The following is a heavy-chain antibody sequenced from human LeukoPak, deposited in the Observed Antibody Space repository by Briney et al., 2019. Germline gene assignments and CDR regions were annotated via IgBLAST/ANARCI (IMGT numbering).Heavy chain of an antibody. J-gene: IGHJ3*02. Sequence: SETLSLTCTGYGGSISTYYWGWIRHPPGKGLECIGNIYYGGRTNYNPSLKSRVTIFVNTSKNQFSLKLSSVTAADTAVNYCARGLGSSDAFDIWGQGKMVTVSS. CDR2: IYYGGRT. CDR1: GGSISTYY. V-gene: IGHV4-59*01. CDR3: ARGLGSSDAFDI. D-gene: IGHD1-26*01.